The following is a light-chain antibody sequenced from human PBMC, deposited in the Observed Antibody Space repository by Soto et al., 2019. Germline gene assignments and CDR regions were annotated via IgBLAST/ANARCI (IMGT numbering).Light chain of an antibody. CDR2: WAS. V-gene: IGKV4-1*01. CDR3: QQYYNTPYT. J-gene: IGKJ2*01. Sequence: VVTPFPGFLAGFLGGRAPLTCKSSQAVLFRASNKSYLAWYQPRPEQPPRLLIYWASTRQSGVPDRFVGSGSETDFTLTISSLQAGDEAVYHCQQYYNTPYTFGQGTKLEIK. CDR1: QAVLFRASNKSY.